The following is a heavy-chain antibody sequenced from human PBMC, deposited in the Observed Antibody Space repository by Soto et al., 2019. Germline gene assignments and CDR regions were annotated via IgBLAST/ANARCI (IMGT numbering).Heavy chain of an antibody. CDR1: GGSFSTYS. Sequence: QLQQGGAGLLKPSETLSLTCVVSGGSFSTYSYNWIRQSPGKGLEWIGEINHSGSNNYSPSLKSRVTMSLDTSQNQFSLKLTSVTAADTAVYYCARGGSNDWQVAFDIWVQGTMVTVAS. D-gene: IGHD3-9*01. CDR3: ARGGSNDWQVAFDI. V-gene: IGHV4-34*01. CDR2: INHSGSN. J-gene: IGHJ3*02.